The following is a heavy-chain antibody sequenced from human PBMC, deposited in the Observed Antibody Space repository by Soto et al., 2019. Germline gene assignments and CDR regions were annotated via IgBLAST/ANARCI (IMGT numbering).Heavy chain of an antibody. CDR1: GDSISKSGHY. J-gene: IGHJ5*02. CDR3: ARLLTPCDTPGPSWLGP. CDR2: IDYRVST. Sequence: SETLSLTCTVSGDSISKSGHYWGWIRQPPGKSLEWIVGIDYRVSTLYNPSLRSRITMSIDTSKKFFSLKLTSVSASDTALYYCARLLTPCDTPGPSWLGPSGQGTLVTVSS. V-gene: IGHV4-39*02. D-gene: IGHD1-20*01.